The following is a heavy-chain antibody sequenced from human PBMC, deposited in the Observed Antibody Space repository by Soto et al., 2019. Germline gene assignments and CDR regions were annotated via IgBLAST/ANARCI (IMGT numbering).Heavy chain of an antibody. CDR3: ARELAVAGTPAEYFQH. D-gene: IGHD6-19*01. CDR2: IYYSGST. J-gene: IGHJ1*01. V-gene: IGHV4-39*02. Sequence: QLQLQESGPGLVKPSETLSLTCTVSGGSISSSSYYWGWIRQPPGKGLEWIGSIYYSGSTYYNPSLKSRVTISVDTSKNQFSLKLSSVTAADTAVYYCARELAVAGTPAEYFQHWGQGTLVTVSS. CDR1: GGSISSSSYY.